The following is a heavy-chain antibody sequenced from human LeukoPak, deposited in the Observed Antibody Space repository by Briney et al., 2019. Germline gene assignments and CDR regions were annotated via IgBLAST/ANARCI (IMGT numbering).Heavy chain of an antibody. D-gene: IGHD2-15*01. V-gene: IGHV1-18*01. Sequence: ASVKVSCKASGYTFTSYGISWVRQAPGQGLEWMGWISAYNGNTHYAQKLQGRVTMTTDTSTSTVYMELRRLRSDDTAVYYCARDTYCSGGSCYTIDYWGQGTLVTVSS. CDR1: GYTFTSYG. J-gene: IGHJ4*02. CDR2: ISAYNGNT. CDR3: ARDTYCSGGSCYTIDY.